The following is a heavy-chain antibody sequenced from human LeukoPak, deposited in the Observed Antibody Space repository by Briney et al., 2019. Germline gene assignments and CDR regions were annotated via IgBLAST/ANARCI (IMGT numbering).Heavy chain of an antibody. Sequence: GGSLRLSCSASGFTFSNAWMTWVRQAPGKGLEWVGRIKSKTDGGTTDYAAPVKARFTISRDGSKNTLFLQMNSLKTEDTAVYYCGSGYPDYWGRGTLVTVSS. J-gene: IGHJ4*02. V-gene: IGHV3-15*01. CDR1: GFTFSNAW. CDR2: IKSKTDGGTT. D-gene: IGHD3-22*01. CDR3: GSGYPDY.